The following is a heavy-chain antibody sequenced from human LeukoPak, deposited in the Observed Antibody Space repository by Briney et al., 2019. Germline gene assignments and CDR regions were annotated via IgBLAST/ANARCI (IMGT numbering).Heavy chain of an antibody. Sequence: SETLSLTCTVSGGSISSSSYYWGWIRQPPGKGLEWIGSIYYSGSTYYNPSLKSRVTISVDTSKNQFSLKLSSVTAADTAVYYCARRSIAAAGNWFDPWGQGTLVTVSS. CDR1: GGSISSSSYY. J-gene: IGHJ5*02. D-gene: IGHD6-13*01. CDR2: IYYSGST. V-gene: IGHV4-39*01. CDR3: ARRSIAAAGNWFDP.